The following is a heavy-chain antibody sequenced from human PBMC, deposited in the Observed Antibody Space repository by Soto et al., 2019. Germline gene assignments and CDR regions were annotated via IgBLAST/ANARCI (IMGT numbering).Heavy chain of an antibody. CDR3: ALGSSWPDY. V-gene: IGHV3-30-3*01. D-gene: IGHD6-13*01. CDR1: GFPFSSYP. CDR2: ISYDGSNK. Sequence: GGSLRLSCAASGFPFSSYPMHWVRQAPGKGLEWVAVISYDGSNKYYADSVKGRFTISRDNSKNTLYLQMNSLRAEDTAVYYCALGSSWPDYWGQGTLVTVSS. J-gene: IGHJ4*02.